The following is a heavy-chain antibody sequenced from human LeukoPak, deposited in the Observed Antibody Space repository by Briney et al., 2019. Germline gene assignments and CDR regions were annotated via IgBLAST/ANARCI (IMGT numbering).Heavy chain of an antibody. Sequence: PGGSLRLSCAASGFTFSSYSVNWVRQAPGKGLEWVSYISSSSSTIYYADSVKGRFTISRDNAKNSLYLQMNSLRAEDTAVYYCARADCSSTSCYDYYYYYMDVWGKGTTVTVSS. CDR3: ARADCSSTSCYDYYYYYMDV. CDR2: ISSSSSTI. J-gene: IGHJ6*03. D-gene: IGHD2-2*01. V-gene: IGHV3-48*01. CDR1: GFTFSSYS.